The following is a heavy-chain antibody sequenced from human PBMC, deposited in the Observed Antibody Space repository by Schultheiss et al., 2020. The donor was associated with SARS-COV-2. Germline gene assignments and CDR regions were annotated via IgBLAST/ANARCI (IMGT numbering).Heavy chain of an antibody. CDR1: GFTFSSYG. CDR2: IKSKTDGGTT. Sequence: GGSLRLSCAASGFTFSSYGMHWVRQAPGKGLEWVGRIKSKTDGGTTDYAAPVKGRFTISRDDSKNTLYLQMNSLKTEDTAVYYCTTDPPNWSRDYWGQGTLVTVSS. D-gene: IGHD1-1*01. J-gene: IGHJ4*02. CDR3: TTDPPNWSRDY. V-gene: IGHV3-15*01.